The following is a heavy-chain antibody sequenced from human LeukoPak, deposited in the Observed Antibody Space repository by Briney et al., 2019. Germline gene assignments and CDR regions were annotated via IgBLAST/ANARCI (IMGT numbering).Heavy chain of an antibody. J-gene: IGHJ4*02. CDR3: ARVRQSGSPLDY. V-gene: IGHV3-21*05. CDR1: GFTFSSYS. Sequence: GGSLRLSCAASGFTFSSYSMNWVRQAPGKGLEWVSYISKSGGDTKYADSVKGRFTISRDNGKNSLYLQMNSLRADDTAVYYCARVRQSGSPLDYWGQGTLVTVSS. D-gene: IGHD1-26*01. CDR2: ISKSGGDT.